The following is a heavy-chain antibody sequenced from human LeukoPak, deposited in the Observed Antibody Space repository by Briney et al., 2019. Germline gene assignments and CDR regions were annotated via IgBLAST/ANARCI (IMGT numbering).Heavy chain of an antibody. D-gene: IGHD3-10*01. CDR1: GGSIICYY. Sequence: KPSETLSLTCTGSGGSIICYYWGWIRHPPGEGLEWIGYIYYSGSTNYNPSFKSRVTISVDTSKNQFSLKLSSVTAADTAVYYCARSYGSGRPYYYYYMDVWGKGTTVTVSS. V-gene: IGHV4-59*01. CDR2: IYYSGST. CDR3: ARSYGSGRPYYYYYMDV. J-gene: IGHJ6*03.